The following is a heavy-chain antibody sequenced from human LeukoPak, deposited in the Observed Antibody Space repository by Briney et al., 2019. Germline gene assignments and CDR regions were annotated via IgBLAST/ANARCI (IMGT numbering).Heavy chain of an antibody. CDR1: GFTFSSYA. V-gene: IGHV4-59*01. D-gene: IGHD4-17*01. Sequence: GSLRLSCAASGFTFSSYAMSWIRQPPGKGLEWIGYIYYSGSTNYNPSLKSRVTISVDTSKNQFSLKLSSVTAADTAVYYCARERAYGDYRFDYWGQGTLVTVSS. CDR2: IYYSGST. CDR3: ARERAYGDYRFDY. J-gene: IGHJ4*02.